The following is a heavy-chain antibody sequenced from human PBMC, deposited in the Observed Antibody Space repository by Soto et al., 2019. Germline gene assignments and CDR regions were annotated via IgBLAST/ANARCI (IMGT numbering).Heavy chain of an antibody. CDR2: IGTAGDT. J-gene: IGHJ3*02. CDR1: GFTFSSYD. CDR3: ARASSGYYAFDI. V-gene: IGHV3-13*01. Sequence: GGSLRLSCAASGFTFSSYDMHWVRQATGKGLEWVSAIGTAGDTYYPGSVKGRFTISRENAKNSLYLQMNSLRAGDTAVYYCARASSGYYAFDIWGQGTMVTVSS. D-gene: IGHD3-22*01.